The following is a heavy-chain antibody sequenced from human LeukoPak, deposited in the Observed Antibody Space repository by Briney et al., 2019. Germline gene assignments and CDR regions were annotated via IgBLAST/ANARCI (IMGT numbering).Heavy chain of an antibody. V-gene: IGHV4-34*01. J-gene: IGHJ4*02. CDR2: INHSGST. D-gene: IGHD3-3*01. CDR3: ARRFSPIFGVVIQPHSKFDY. Sequence: SETLSLTCAVYGGSFSGYYWSWIRQPPGKGLEWIGEINHSGSTNYNPSLMSRVTISVDTSKNQFSLKLSSVTAADTAVYYCARRFSPIFGVVIQPHSKFDYWGQGTLVTVSS. CDR1: GGSFSGYY.